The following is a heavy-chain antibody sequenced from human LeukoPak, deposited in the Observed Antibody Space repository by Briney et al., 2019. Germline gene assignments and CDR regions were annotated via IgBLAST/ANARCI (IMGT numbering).Heavy chain of an antibody. D-gene: IGHD6-13*01. J-gene: IGHJ4*02. CDR2: INHSGST. V-gene: IGHV4-34*01. CDR3: ARYAPIAAAASYYFDY. Sequence: PSETLSLTCAVYGGSFSGYYWSWLRQPPGKGREWIGEINHSGSTNHNPSLKSRVTISVDTSKNQFSLKLSSVTAADTAVYYCARYAPIAAAASYYFDYWGQGTLVTVSS. CDR1: GGSFSGYY.